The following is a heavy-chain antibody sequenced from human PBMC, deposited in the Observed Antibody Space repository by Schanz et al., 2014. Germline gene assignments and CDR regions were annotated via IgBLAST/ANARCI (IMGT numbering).Heavy chain of an antibody. J-gene: IGHJ4*02. Sequence: QVHLVQSGAEVKKPGSSVKVSCKASGGTFSSDTFSWVRQAPGQGLEWMGRIIPILGIANYAQNFQGRVTITADTATSTAYMDLRSLRSDDTAVYYCARDQSPYTNSSDVRYFDYWGQGSLVTVSS. V-gene: IGHV1-69*08. CDR1: GGTFSSDT. D-gene: IGHD6-6*01. CDR3: ARDQSPYTNSSDVRYFDY. CDR2: IIPILGIA.